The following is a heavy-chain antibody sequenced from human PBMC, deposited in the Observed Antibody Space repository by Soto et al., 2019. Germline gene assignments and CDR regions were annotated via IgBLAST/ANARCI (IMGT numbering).Heavy chain of an antibody. Sequence: GGSLRLSCAASGFTFSSYAMHWVRQAPGKGLEWVAVISYDGSNKYYADSVKGRFTISRDNSKNTLYLQMNSLRAEDTAVYYCARVEGPRAGTRYYYYGMDAWGQGTTVTVSS. CDR1: GFTFSSYA. J-gene: IGHJ6*02. CDR2: ISYDGSNK. CDR3: ARVEGPRAGTRYYYYGMDA. D-gene: IGHD6-13*01. V-gene: IGHV3-30-3*01.